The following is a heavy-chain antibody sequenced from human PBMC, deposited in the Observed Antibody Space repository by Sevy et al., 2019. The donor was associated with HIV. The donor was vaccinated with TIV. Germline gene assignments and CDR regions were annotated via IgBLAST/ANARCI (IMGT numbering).Heavy chain of an antibody. CDR2: FSFGCGRI. V-gene: IGHV3-23*01. J-gene: IGHJ4*02. CDR1: GFTFAKYS. Sequence: GGSLRLSCAASGFTFAKYSMSWVRQAPGKGLEWVSTFSFGCGRINYADSVKGRFTISRDDSKNTLSLQMNSLRAEDTATYFCEREGCNQPHDYWGQGTLVTVSS. CDR3: EREGCNQPHDY. D-gene: IGHD2-8*01.